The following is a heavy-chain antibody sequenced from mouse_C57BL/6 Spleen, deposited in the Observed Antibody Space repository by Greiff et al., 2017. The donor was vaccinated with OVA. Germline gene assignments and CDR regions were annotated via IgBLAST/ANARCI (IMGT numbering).Heavy chain of an antibody. J-gene: IGHJ4*01. Sequence: QVQLQQSGAELARPGASVKLSCKASGYTFTSYGISWVKQRTGQGLEWIGEIYPRSGNTYYNEKFKGKAKLTADKSSSTAYMELRSLTSEDSAVYFCARERDYDEDYYAMDYWGQGTSVTVSS. D-gene: IGHD2-4*01. V-gene: IGHV1-81*01. CDR3: ARERDYDEDYYAMDY. CDR1: GYTFTSYG. CDR2: IYPRSGNT.